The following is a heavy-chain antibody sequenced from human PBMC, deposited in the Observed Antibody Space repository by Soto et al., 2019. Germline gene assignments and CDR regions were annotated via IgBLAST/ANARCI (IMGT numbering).Heavy chain of an antibody. D-gene: IGHD5-12*01. J-gene: IGHJ4*02. CDR3: AHRPRGYAYYFDQ. Sequence: QITLKESGPTLVQPTLTLTLTCSFSGFSLSTRGVGVGWIRQPPGKALEWLTLIFWDGDKCYSPSLRSRLTSTDDSSKNQVVLTMTNRDPVNTATYYCAHRPRGYAYYFDQWGQGTLVTVSS. V-gene: IGHV2-5*02. CDR2: IFWDGDK. CDR1: GFSLSTRGVG.